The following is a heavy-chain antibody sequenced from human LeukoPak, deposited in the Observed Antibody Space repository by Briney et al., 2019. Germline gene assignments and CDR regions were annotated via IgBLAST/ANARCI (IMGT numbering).Heavy chain of an antibody. CDR3: VRVTPEYYYDSSGYDY. CDR1: GFTFSSFS. CDR2: ISSSSSYI. D-gene: IGHD3-22*01. J-gene: IGHJ4*02. V-gene: IGHV3-21*01. Sequence: GGSLRLSCAASGFTFSSFSMNWVRQAPGKGLEWVSSISSSSSYIYYADSVKGRFTVSRDNAKNSLFLQMNSLRAEDTALYYCVRVTPEYYYDSSGYDYWGQGTLVTVSP.